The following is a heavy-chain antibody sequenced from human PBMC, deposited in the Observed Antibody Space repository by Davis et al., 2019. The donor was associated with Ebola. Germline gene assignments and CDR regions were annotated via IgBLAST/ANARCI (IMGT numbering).Heavy chain of an antibody. J-gene: IGHJ4*02. D-gene: IGHD5-24*01. CDR3: ARGRAGGEIWLQFLDY. V-gene: IGHV3-48*04. CDR2: ISSSGSTI. CDR1: GFTFSSFA. Sequence: PGGSLRLSCAASGFTFSSFAMSWVRQAPGKWLERVSYISSSGSTIYYADSVKGRFTISRDTAKNSLYLQMNSLRAEDTAVYYCARGRAGGEIWLQFLDYWGQGTLVTVSS.